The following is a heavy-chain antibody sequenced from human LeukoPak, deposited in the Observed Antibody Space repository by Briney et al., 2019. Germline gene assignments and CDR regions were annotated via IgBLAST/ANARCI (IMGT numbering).Heavy chain of an antibody. CDR3: ARGLYERSGLKWDY. CDR1: GFTFSSHG. D-gene: IGHD3-22*01. CDR2: IIPSGHTT. J-gene: IGHJ4*02. Sequence: GGSLRLSCAASGFTFSSHGMNWVCQAPGKGLEWVSGIIPSGHTTYYADSVRGRFTISRDNAKNSLYLQMNSLRAEDTAVFYCARGLYERSGLKWDYWGQGTLVTVSS. V-gene: IGHV3-23*01.